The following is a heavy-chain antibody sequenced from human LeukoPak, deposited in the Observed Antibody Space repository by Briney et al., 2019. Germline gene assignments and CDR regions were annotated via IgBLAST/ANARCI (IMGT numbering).Heavy chain of an antibody. Sequence: GGSLRLSCAASGFTFSSYGMHWVRQAPGKGLEWVAVISYDGSNKYYADSVKGRFTISRDNSKNTLYLQMNSLRAEDTAVYYCARDRRFANHDYWGQGTLVTVSS. J-gene: IGHJ4*02. CDR2: ISYDGSNK. CDR1: GFTFSSYG. CDR3: ARDRRFANHDY. V-gene: IGHV3-30*03. D-gene: IGHD3-16*01.